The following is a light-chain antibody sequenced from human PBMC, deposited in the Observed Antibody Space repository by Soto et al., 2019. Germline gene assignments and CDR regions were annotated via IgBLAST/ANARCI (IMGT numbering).Light chain of an antibody. CDR1: QNVGGY. Sequence: EIVLTQSPATLSLSPGERATLSCRASQNVGGYLAWYQQKPGQAPRLLISDASNRAAGIPAGFSGIGSGTDFTLTISSLEPEDFAVYYCQQRNSWPLTFGGGTKVDIK. V-gene: IGKV3-11*01. J-gene: IGKJ4*01. CDR2: DAS. CDR3: QQRNSWPLT.